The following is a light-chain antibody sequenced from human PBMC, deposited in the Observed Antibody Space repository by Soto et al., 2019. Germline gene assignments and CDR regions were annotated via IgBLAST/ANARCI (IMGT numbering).Light chain of an antibody. V-gene: IGLV2-14*01. J-gene: IGLJ2*01. CDR2: EVS. Sequence: QSALTQPASVSGSPGQSITISCTGTCSDVGGYNYVSWYQQHPGKAPKRMIYEVSNRPSGVSNRFSGSKSGNTASLTISGLQAEDEADYYCSSYTSSSTLVFGGGTKLTVL. CDR1: CSDVGGYNY. CDR3: SSYTSSSTLV.